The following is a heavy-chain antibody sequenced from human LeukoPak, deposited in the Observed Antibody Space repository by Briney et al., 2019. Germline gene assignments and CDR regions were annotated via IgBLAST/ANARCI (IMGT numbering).Heavy chain of an antibody. D-gene: IGHD1-1*01. J-gene: IGHJ3*02. Sequence: ASVKVSCKASGYTFTSYYMHWVRQAPGQGLEWMGIINPSGGSTSYAQKFQGRVTMTRDTSTSTVYMELSSLRSEDTAVYYCARGGTVQLERRTFDIWGQGTMVTVSS. CDR2: INPSGGST. V-gene: IGHV1-46*01. CDR3: ARGGTVQLERRTFDI. CDR1: GYTFTSYY.